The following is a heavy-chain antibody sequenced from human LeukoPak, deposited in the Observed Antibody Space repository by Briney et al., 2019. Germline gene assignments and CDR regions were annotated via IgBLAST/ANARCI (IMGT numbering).Heavy chain of an antibody. CDR1: GFTFDDSV. V-gene: IGHV3-20*04. D-gene: IGHD3-16*02. CDR2: INCNGGST. Sequence: PGGSLRLSCAASGFTFDDSVMSWVRQAPGKGLEWVSGINCNGGSTGYADSVKGRFTISRDNAKNSLYLQMSSLRAEDTALYYCARDWFTRLGELSPDRAFDYWGQGTLVTVSS. J-gene: IGHJ4*02. CDR3: ARDWFTRLGELSPDRAFDY.